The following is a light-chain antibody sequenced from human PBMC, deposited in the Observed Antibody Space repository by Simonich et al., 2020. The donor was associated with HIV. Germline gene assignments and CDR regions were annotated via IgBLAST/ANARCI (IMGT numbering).Light chain of an antibody. CDR1: SSDVGSYNL. CDR3: SSYTTRGTWV. V-gene: IGLV2-14*02. CDR2: EGS. Sequence: QSALTQPASVSGSPGQSITISCTGTSSDVGSYNLVSWYQQHPGKAPKVMIYEGSKRPSGISNRFSGSKSGNTASLTISGLQAEDEADYYCSSYTTRGTWVFGGGTRLTVL. J-gene: IGLJ3*02.